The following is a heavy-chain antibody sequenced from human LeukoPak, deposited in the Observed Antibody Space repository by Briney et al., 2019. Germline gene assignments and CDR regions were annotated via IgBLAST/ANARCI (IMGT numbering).Heavy chain of an antibody. J-gene: IGHJ4*02. CDR3: AKQVAVAGYFDY. V-gene: IGHV3-23*01. CDR2: ISGSGDST. D-gene: IGHD6-19*01. Sequence: GGSLRLSCAASGFTFSSYAMSWVRQAPGKGLEWVSGISGSGDSTDYADSVKGRFTISRDNSKNTLSLQMNSLRAEDTAVYYCAKQVAVAGYFDYWGQGTLVTVSS. CDR1: GFTFSSYA.